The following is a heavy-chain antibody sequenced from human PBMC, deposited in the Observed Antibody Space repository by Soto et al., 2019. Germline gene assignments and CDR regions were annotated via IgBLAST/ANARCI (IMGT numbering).Heavy chain of an antibody. Sequence: SSETLSLTCTVSGGSISSSSYYWGWIRQPPGKGLEWIGSIYYSGSTYYNPSLKSRVTISVDTSKNQFSLKLSSVTAADTAVYYCARHRGIAYSGSYNWFDPWGQGTLVTVSS. CDR3: ARHRGIAYSGSYNWFDP. J-gene: IGHJ5*02. CDR2: IYYSGST. V-gene: IGHV4-39*01. CDR1: GGSISSSSYY. D-gene: IGHD1-26*01.